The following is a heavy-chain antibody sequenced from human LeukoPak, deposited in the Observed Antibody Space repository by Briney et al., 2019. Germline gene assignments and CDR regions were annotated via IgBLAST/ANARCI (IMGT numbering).Heavy chain of an antibody. Sequence: PSETLSLTCTVYGGSFSDYYWSWIRQPPGKGLEWIGEINHSGSTNYNPSLKSRVTISVDTSKNQFSLKLSSVTAADTAVYYCARKRGSWFPYFDYWGQGTLVTVSS. CDR2: INHSGST. J-gene: IGHJ4*02. D-gene: IGHD6-13*01. CDR1: GGSFSDYY. CDR3: ARKRGSWFPYFDY. V-gene: IGHV4-34*01.